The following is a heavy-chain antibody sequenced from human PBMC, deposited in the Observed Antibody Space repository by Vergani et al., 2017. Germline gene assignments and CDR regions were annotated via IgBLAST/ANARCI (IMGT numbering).Heavy chain of an antibody. Sequence: EVQLLESGGGLVQPGGSLRLSWAASGFTFSSSALGWVRQAPGKGLWGVSAISCSGGSTYYADSVQGLFTISRDNSKNTLYLQMNSLRAEDTAVYYCANNGNYFDYWGQGTLVTVSS. CDR2: ISCSGGST. V-gene: IGHV3-23*01. J-gene: IGHJ4*02. CDR3: ANNGNYFDY. CDR1: GFTFSSSA. D-gene: IGHD4-17*01.